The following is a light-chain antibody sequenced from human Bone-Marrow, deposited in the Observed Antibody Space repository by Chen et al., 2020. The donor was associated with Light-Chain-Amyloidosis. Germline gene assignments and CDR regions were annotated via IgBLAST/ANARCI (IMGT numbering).Light chain of an antibody. CDR1: QDISNF. Sequence: IQMTQPPSSLSASVGGRVTITCHASQDISNFLDWYQQKPGKAPKLLIYDASNLETGVPSRFGGSGSGTDFTFTISSLQPEDIATYYCQQYDNPITFGPGTKVDIK. V-gene: IGKV1-33*01. J-gene: IGKJ3*01. CDR2: DAS. CDR3: QQYDNPIT.